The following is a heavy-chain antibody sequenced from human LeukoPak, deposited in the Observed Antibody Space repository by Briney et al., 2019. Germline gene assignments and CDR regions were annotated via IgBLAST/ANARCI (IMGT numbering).Heavy chain of an antibody. J-gene: IGHJ4*02. CDR2: ISGSSGST. CDR1: GFTFSSHA. CDR3: ARSSYHKDY. Sequence: GGSLRLSYAASGFTFSSHAMSWVRQAPGKGLEWVSAISGSSGSTYYADSVKGRFTISRDNSKNTLYLQMNSLRAEDTAVYYCARSSYHKDYWGQGTLVTVSS. D-gene: IGHD6-13*01. V-gene: IGHV3-23*01.